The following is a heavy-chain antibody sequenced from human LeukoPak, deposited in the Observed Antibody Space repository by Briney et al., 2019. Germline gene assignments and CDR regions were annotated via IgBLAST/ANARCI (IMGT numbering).Heavy chain of an antibody. V-gene: IGHV1-18*01. J-gene: IGHJ4*02. CDR2: ISAYNGNT. Sequence: ASVKVSCKASGYTFTSYGISWVRQAPGQGLEWMGWISAYNGNTNYAQKLQGRVTMTTDTSTSTAHMELRSLRSDDTAVYYCARTPGSVLRYFDWYDYWGQGTLVTVSS. CDR3: ARTPGSVLRYFDWYDY. D-gene: IGHD3-9*01. CDR1: GYTFTSYG.